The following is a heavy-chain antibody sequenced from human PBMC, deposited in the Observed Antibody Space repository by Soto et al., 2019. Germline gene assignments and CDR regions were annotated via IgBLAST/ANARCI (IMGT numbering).Heavy chain of an antibody. CDR1: GGTFSSYA. CDR2: IIPIFGTA. D-gene: IGHD5-18*01. V-gene: IGHV1-69*13. CDR3: ARGKDVDTAMPSDY. J-gene: IGHJ4*02. Sequence: GASVKVSCKASGGTFSSYAISWVRQAPGQGLEWMGGIIPIFGTANYAQKFQGRVTITADESTSTAYMELSSLRSEDTAVYYCARGKDVDTAMPSDYWGQGTLVTVSS.